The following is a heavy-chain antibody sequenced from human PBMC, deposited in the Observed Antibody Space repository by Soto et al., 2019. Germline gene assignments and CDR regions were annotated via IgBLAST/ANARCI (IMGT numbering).Heavy chain of an antibody. CDR2: FDPEDGET. CDR1: GYTLTELS. V-gene: IGHV1-24*01. CDR3: ATGECSSTSCVSFDY. J-gene: IGHJ4*02. Sequence: ASVNVSCKVSGYTLTELSMHWVRQAPGKGLEWMGGFDPEDGETIYAQKFQGRVTMTEDTSTDTAYMELSSLRSEDTAVYYCATGECSSTSCVSFDYWGQGTLVTVSS. D-gene: IGHD2-2*01.